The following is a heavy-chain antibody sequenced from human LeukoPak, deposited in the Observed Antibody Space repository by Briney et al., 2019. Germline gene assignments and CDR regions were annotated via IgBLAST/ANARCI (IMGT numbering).Heavy chain of an antibody. CDR1: GYSFNDYD. CDR2: INPNSGRT. D-gene: IGHD3-9*01. J-gene: IGHJ4*02. Sequence: ASVKVSCKTSGYSFNDYDLHWVRQAPGQGLEWMGWINPNSGRTNHAPKFQGRVTLTTDTSITTAYMELSSLISGDTALYYCARDSSDILTGYYHFWGQGTLVTVSS. CDR3: ARDSSDILTGYYHF. V-gene: IGHV1-2*02.